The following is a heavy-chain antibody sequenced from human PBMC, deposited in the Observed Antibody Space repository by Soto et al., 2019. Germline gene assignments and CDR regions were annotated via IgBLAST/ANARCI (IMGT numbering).Heavy chain of an antibody. CDR3: ASTTLTYYYDSSGYYFHY. J-gene: IGHJ4*02. D-gene: IGHD3-22*01. V-gene: IGHV4-39*01. CDR1: GGSISSSSYY. Sequence: SETLSLTCTVSGGSISSSSYYWGWIRQPPGKGLEWIGSIYYSGSTYYNPSLKSRVTISVDTSKNQFSLKLSSVTAADTAVYYCASTTLTYYYDSSGYYFHYWGQGTLVTVSS. CDR2: IYYSGST.